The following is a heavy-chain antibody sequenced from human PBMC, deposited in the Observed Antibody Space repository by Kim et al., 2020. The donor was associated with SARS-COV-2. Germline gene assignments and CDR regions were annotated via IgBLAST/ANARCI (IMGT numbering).Heavy chain of an antibody. J-gene: IGHJ4*02. CDR2: T. D-gene: IGHD3-10*01. Sequence: TNYNPSLKSRVTISVNTSKNQIDLKLSSVTAAETAVYYYAKRVGGDIDYWGQATLVTVSS. V-gene: IGHV4-39*01. CDR3: AKRVGGDIDY.